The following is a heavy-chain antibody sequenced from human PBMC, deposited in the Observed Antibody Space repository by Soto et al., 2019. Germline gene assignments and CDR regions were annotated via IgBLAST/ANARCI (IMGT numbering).Heavy chain of an antibody. CDR3: ARVIRLVRLFDY. V-gene: IGHV4-39*01. CDR1: GPSICSIRYY. Sequence: SDPLSLICTVPGPSICSIRYYWSWFRQPPGKGLEWIGSIYYSGSTYYNPSLKSRVTISVDTSKNQFSLKLSSVTAADTAVYYCARVIRLVRLFDYWGQGTLVTVS. CDR2: IYYSGST. J-gene: IGHJ4*02. D-gene: IGHD6-19*01.